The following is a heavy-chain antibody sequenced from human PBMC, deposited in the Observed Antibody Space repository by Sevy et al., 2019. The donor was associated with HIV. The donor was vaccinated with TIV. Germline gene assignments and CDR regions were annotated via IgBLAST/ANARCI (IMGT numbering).Heavy chain of an antibody. V-gene: IGHV4-59*01. CDR2: IYYRGST. J-gene: IGHJ6*02. CDR3: ARVGADYSGNHYSYFGMDV. CDR1: GGSISRYY. D-gene: IGHD1-26*01. Sequence: SETLSLTCTVSGGSISRYYWSWIRQPPGKGLEWIGYIYYRGSTNYNPSLKSRVSISVDTPKNQFSLKLSSVTAADTAVYYCARVGADYSGNHYSYFGMDVWGQGTTVTVSS.